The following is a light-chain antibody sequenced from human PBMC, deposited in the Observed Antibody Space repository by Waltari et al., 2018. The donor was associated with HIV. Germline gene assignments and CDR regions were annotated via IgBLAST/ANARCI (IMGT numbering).Light chain of an antibody. Sequence: NFMLTQPHSMSESPGKTVTVSCTRSSGSISSNYVQWYQQRPGSSPTTVIYKDDQRPSGVPDRFSGSIDSSSNSASLSISGLRPEDEADYYCQSYDNENPVLFGGGTKLTVL. CDR2: KDD. J-gene: IGLJ2*01. CDR3: QSYDNENPVL. CDR1: SGSISSNY. V-gene: IGLV6-57*01.